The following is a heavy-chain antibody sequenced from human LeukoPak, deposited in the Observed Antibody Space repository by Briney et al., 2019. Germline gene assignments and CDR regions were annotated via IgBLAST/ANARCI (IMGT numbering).Heavy chain of an antibody. V-gene: IGHV3-23*01. CDR3: AKAGLWFGEFRRFDY. Sequence: GGSLRLSCAASGFTFSSYAMSWVRQAPGKGLEWVSAISGSGGSTYYADCVKGRFTISRDNSKNTLYLQMNSLRAEDTAVYYCAKAGLWFGEFRRFDYWGQGTLVTVSS. D-gene: IGHD3-10*01. J-gene: IGHJ4*02. CDR2: ISGSGGST. CDR1: GFTFSSYA.